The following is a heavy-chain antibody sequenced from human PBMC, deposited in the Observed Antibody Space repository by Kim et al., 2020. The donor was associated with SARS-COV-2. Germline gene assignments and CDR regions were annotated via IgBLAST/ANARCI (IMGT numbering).Heavy chain of an antibody. V-gene: IGHV3-30*04. CDR2: ISYDGSNK. D-gene: IGHD3-9*01. CDR3: ARGSIRTFFDWLLYEGWFDP. Sequence: GGSLRLSCAASGFTFSSYAMHWVRQAPGKGLEWVAVISYDGSNKYYADSVKARFTISRDNSKNTLYLQMNSLRAEDTAVYYCARGSIRTFFDWLLYEGWFDPWGQGTLVTVSS. J-gene: IGHJ5*02. CDR1: GFTFSSYA.